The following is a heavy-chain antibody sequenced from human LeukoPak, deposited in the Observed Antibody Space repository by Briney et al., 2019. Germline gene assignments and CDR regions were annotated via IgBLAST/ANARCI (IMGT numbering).Heavy chain of an antibody. V-gene: IGHV4-59*05. Sequence: SETLSLTCTVSGGSISSNYWSWIRQPAGKGLEWIGSIYYSGSTYYNPSLKSRVTISVDTSKNQFSLKLSSVTAADTAVYYCGIVVVPAAHFDYWGQGTLVTVSS. J-gene: IGHJ4*02. CDR1: GGSISSNY. CDR2: IYYSGST. D-gene: IGHD2-2*01. CDR3: GIVVVPAAHFDY.